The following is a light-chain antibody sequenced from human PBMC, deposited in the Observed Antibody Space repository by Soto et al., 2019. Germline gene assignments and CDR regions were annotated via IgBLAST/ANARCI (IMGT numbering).Light chain of an antibody. CDR1: QSVSSY. CDR2: GAS. V-gene: IGKV3-20*01. CDR3: QQYGSSLWA. Sequence: EIVLTQSPATLSLSPGERATLSCRASQSVSSYLAWYQQKPGQAPRLLIYGASSRATGIPDRFSGSGSGTDFTLTISRLEPEDFAVYYCQQYGSSLWAFGQGTKWIS. J-gene: IGKJ1*01.